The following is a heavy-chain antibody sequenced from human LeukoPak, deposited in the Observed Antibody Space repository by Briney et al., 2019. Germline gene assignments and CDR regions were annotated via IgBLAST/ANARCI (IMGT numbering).Heavy chain of an antibody. CDR2: INSSSSYI. J-gene: IGHJ4*02. Sequence: VGSLRLSCAASGFTFSSYSMNWVRQAPGKGLEWVASINSSSSYIYYADSVKGRFTISRDNAKNSLYLQMNSLRAEDTAVYYRARDLLTVGYGDPEYFAYCGQGTLVTVSS. V-gene: IGHV3-21*01. CDR1: GFTFSSYS. CDR3: ARDLLTVGYGDPEYFAY. D-gene: IGHD4-17*01.